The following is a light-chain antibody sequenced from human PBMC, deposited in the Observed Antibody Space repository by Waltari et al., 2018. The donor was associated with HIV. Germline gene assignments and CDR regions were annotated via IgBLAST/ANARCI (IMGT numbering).Light chain of an antibody. CDR2: AAS. CDR3: QQLNSYPLT. J-gene: IGKJ4*01. Sequence: DIQLTQSPSFLSASVGDRVTITCRASQGISSYLAGYQQRPGKAPKLLSYAASTLQSGVPSRFSGSGSGTEFTLTISSLQPEDFATYYCQQLNSYPLTFGGGTKVEIK. CDR1: QGISSY. V-gene: IGKV1-9*01.